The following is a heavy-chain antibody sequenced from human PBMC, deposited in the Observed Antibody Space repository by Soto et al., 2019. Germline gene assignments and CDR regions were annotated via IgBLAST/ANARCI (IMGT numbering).Heavy chain of an antibody. D-gene: IGHD6-6*01. CDR3: ARGRDGDY. CDR1: GYAFTTYG. CDR2: ISAHNGNT. J-gene: IGHJ4*02. V-gene: IGHV1-18*01. Sequence: QVHLVQSGAEVKKPGASVKVSCKGSGYAFTTYGITWVRQAPGQGLEWMGWISAHNGNTNYAQKLQGRVTVTRDTPTSTAYMELRSLRSDDTAVYYCARGRDGDYWGQGARVTVSS.